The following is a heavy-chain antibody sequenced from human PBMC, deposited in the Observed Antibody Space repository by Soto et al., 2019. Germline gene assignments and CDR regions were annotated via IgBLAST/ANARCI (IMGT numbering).Heavy chain of an antibody. V-gene: IGHV1-69*01. CDR3: ARAPAGYCTNGVCYFIAAFDI. D-gene: IGHD2-8*01. Sequence: QVQLVKSGAEVKKPGSSVKVSCKASGGTFSSYAISWVRQAPGQGLEWMGGIIPIFGTANYAQKFEGRVTITADESTSTAYMELSSLRSEYTAVYYCARAPAGYCTNGVCYFIAAFDIWGQGTMVTVSS. J-gene: IGHJ3*02. CDR2: IIPIFGTA. CDR1: GGTFSSYA.